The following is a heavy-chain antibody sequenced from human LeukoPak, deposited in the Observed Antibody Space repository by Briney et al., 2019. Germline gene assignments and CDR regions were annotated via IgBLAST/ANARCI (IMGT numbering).Heavy chain of an antibody. V-gene: IGHV4-59*01. D-gene: IGHD6-6*01. J-gene: IGHJ5*02. CDR1: GGSISSYY. CDR2: IYYRRST. Sequence: KASEPLSPPCTVSGGSISSYYWRGIPNSPGKARVGIGYIYYRRSTNYTDSVKSRVTISVDTSKNQFSLKLSSVTAADTAVYYCARVKAIARVFWFDPWGQGTLVTVSS. CDR3: ARVKAIARVFWFDP.